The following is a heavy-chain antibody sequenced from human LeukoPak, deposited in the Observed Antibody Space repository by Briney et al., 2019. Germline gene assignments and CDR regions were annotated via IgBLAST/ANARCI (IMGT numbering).Heavy chain of an antibody. D-gene: IGHD1-1*01. Sequence: PGRSLRLSCAASGFTFSSSAMHWVRQAPGKGLVWVALIYGDGSFTRYADSVKGRFTISRDNAKNTVYLQMNSLRAEDTAVYYCARALTTLTYEGYWGQGTLVTVSS. J-gene: IGHJ4*02. CDR2: IYGDGSFT. CDR3: ARALTTLTYEGY. CDR1: GFTFSSSA. V-gene: IGHV3-74*01.